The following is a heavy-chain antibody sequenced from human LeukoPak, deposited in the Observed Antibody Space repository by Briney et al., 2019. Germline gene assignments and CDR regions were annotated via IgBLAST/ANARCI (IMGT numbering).Heavy chain of an antibody. V-gene: IGHV5-51*01. D-gene: IGHD2-8*01. Sequence: GESLKISCKGSGYSFTSYWIGWVRQMPGKGLEWMGMIYPDDSDTKYSPSFQGQVTISADKSISTAYPQWSSLKASDTAMYYCARLAFCTNAVCFSNYYYSMDVWGRGTTVTVSS. CDR2: IYPDDSDT. CDR1: GYSFTSYW. J-gene: IGHJ6*03. CDR3: ARLAFCTNAVCFSNYYYSMDV.